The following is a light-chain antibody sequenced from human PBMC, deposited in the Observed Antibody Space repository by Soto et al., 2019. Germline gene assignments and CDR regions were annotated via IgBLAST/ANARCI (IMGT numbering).Light chain of an antibody. V-gene: IGKV3-15*01. CDR3: QQYNNWPFT. CDR2: GAS. CDR1: QSVSSN. J-gene: IGKJ4*01. Sequence: EIVITQSPATLSVPPGERATLTCRASQSVSSNLAWYQQKPGQAPRLLIYGASTMDSGIPARFSGSGSGTEFTLTISSLQSEDFAVYYCQQYNNWPFTFGGGTKVEIK.